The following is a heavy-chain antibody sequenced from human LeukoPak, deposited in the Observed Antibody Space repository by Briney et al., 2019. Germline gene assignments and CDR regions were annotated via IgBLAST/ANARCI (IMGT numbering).Heavy chain of an antibody. CDR1: GFTFSSYS. V-gene: IGHV3-48*01. J-gene: IGHJ4*02. Sequence: GGSLRLSCAASGFTFSSYSMNWVRQAPGKGLEWVSYISSSSSTIYYADSVKGRFTISRDNAKNSLYLQMNSLRAEDTAVYYCAVSRGEYSSSRPFDYWGQGTLVTVSS. D-gene: IGHD6-6*01. CDR2: ISSSSSTI. CDR3: AVSRGEYSSSRPFDY.